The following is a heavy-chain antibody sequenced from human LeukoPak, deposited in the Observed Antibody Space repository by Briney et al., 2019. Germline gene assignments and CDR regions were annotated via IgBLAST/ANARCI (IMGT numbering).Heavy chain of an antibody. V-gene: IGHV3-48*03. CDR3: TREDSSGWYDGY. Sequence: PGGSLRLSCAASGFTFSSYEMNWVRQAPGKGLEWVSYISSSGSTIYYADSVKGRFTISRDNAKNSLYLQMNSLRAEDTAVYYCTREDSSGWYDGYWGQGTLVTVSS. CDR1: GFTFSSYE. J-gene: IGHJ4*02. D-gene: IGHD6-19*01. CDR2: ISSSGSTI.